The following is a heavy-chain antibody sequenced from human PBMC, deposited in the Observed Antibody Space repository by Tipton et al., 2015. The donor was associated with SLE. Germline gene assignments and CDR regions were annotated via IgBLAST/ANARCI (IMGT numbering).Heavy chain of an antibody. CDR3: ARGAYDWGSYFVDS. V-gene: IGHV4-61*01. J-gene: IGHJ5*01. Sequence: TLSLTCAVSGGSITGGTYYWNWIRQPPGKGLEWIGYVHYNGNNHNNPSLKSRLTISLDRSKNQFSLNLRSVTATDTAVYYCARGAYDWGSYFVDSWGQGTLVSVSS. CDR2: VHYNGNN. CDR1: GGSITGGTYY. D-gene: IGHD7-27*01.